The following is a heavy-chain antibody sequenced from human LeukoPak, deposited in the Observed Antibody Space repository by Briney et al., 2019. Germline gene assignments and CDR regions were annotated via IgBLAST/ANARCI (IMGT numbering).Heavy chain of an antibody. CDR2: IIPIFGTA. J-gene: IGHJ6*03. D-gene: IGHD2-2*01. Sequence: SVKVSCKASGGTFSSYAISWVRQAPGQGLEWMGGIIPIFGTANYAQKFQGRVTITADKSTSTAYMELSSLRSDDTAVYYCARDRYCSSTSCYGGYYYYMDVWGKGTTVTVSS. CDR3: ARDRYCSSTSCYGGYYYYMDV. CDR1: GGTFSSYA. V-gene: IGHV1-69*06.